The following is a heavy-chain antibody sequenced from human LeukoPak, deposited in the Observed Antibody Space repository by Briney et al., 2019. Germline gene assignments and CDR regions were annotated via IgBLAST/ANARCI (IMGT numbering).Heavy chain of an antibody. J-gene: IGHJ4*02. V-gene: IGHV1-18*01. CDR1: GYTLTNYN. CDR3: AREFGHCSGDNCFYFFDS. D-gene: IGHD2-15*01. CDR2: INTDKGHT. Sequence: ASVKVSCKASGYTLTNYNISWVRHAPGQGLQWMGWINTDKGHTTFVPKFQGRVTVTTDTSTNTAYMELRRLRSDDTAVYYCAREFGHCSGDNCFYFFDSWGQGSLVTVSS.